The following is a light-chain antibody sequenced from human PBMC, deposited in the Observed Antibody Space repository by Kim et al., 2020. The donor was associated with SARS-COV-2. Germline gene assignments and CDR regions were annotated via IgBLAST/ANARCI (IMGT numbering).Light chain of an antibody. V-gene: IGLV1-47*01. J-gene: IGLJ2*01. CDR1: GSNIGGNY. CDR2: RNS. CDR3: ATWDDSLSACV. Sequence: GQRVTLDCSGSGSNIGGNYVYWYQQFPGAAPRLLISRNSQRPSGVPDRFSGSKSGTSASLAISGLRSEDEAEYHCATWDDSLSACVFGGGTQLTVL.